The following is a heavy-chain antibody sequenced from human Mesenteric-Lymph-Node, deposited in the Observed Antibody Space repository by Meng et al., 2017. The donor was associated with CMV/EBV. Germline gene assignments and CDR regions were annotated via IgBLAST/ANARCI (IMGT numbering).Heavy chain of an antibody. CDR2: IYYSGNT. D-gene: IGHD3-16*02. V-gene: IGHV4-39*01. Sequence: GSLRLSCIVSDGSIGSSSYYWGWIRQPPGKGLEWIGSIYYSGNTNYNPSLRSRVTISVDTSKNQFSLKLSSVTAADTAVFYCGRHVLKDLSGAGCFDPWGQGTLVTVSS. J-gene: IGHJ5*02. CDR3: GRHVLKDLSGAGCFDP. CDR1: DGSIGSSSYY.